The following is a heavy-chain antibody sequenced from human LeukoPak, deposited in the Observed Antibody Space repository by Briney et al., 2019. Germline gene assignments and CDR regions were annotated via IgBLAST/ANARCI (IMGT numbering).Heavy chain of an antibody. V-gene: IGHV4-59*01. Sequence: SETLSLTCTGSGGSISSYYWSWIRQPPGKGLEWIGYTYYSGSTNYNPSLKSRVTISVDTSKNQFSLKLSSVTAADTAVYYCAREVSSGWYDYWGQGTLVTVSS. CDR3: AREVSSGWYDY. CDR2: TYYSGST. CDR1: GGSISSYY. D-gene: IGHD6-19*01. J-gene: IGHJ4*02.